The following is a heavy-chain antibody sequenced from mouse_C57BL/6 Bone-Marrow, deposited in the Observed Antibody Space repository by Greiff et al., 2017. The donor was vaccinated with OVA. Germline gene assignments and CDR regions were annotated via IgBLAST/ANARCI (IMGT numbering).Heavy chain of an antibody. D-gene: IGHD2-1*01. V-gene: IGHV1-9*01. J-gene: IGHJ4*01. Sequence: VQLQQSGAELMKPGASVKLSCKATGYTFTGYWIEWVKQRPGHGLEWIGEILPGSGSTNYNEKFKGKATFTADTSSNTAYMQLSSLTTEDSAIYYCARLTIYYGNYYYAMDYWGQGTSVTVSS. CDR3: ARLTIYYGNYYYAMDY. CDR1: GYTFTGYW. CDR2: ILPGSGST.